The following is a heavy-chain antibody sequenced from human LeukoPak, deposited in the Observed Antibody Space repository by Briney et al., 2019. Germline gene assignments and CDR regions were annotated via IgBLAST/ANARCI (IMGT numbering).Heavy chain of an antibody. CDR3: TRSRQRDSSAWYYFDY. D-gene: IGHD6-19*01. Sequence: GGSLRLSCTVSGFTFGDYARSWVRQAPGKGLEWVSFIGGEAHGGTTDYAASVKGRYTISRDDSKNIAYLQMNSLKTEDTALYYCTRSRQRDSSAWYYFDYWGQGTLVTVSS. J-gene: IGHJ4*02. CDR1: GFTFGDYA. V-gene: IGHV3-49*04. CDR2: IGGEAHGGTT.